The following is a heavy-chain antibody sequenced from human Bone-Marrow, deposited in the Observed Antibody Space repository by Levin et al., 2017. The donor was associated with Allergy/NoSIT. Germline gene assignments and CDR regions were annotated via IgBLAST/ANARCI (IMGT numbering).Heavy chain of an antibody. D-gene: IGHD3-10*01. Sequence: GASVKVSCKSSGGSFGSSTITWVRQAPGQGLEWMARIIPILDRSDYAQTFQGRVTITADRSTTTAYMELSSLRSEDTAIYYCARDNDAYASGSPYWGQGTLVTVSS. CDR2: IIPILDRS. CDR1: GGSFGSST. J-gene: IGHJ4*02. V-gene: IGHV1-69*08. CDR3: ARDNDAYASGSPY.